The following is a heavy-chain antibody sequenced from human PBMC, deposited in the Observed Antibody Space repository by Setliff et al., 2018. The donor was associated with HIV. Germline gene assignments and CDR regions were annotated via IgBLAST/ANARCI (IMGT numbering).Heavy chain of an antibody. J-gene: IGHJ4*02. D-gene: IGHD3-22*01. Sequence: PSETLSLTCAVYGGSFSGYYWSWIRQPPGKGLEWIGEINHSGSTNYNPSLKSRVTISVDTSKHQFSLKLSSVTAADTAVYYCARGLYYYDSSGYVGHWGQGTLVTDSS. CDR3: ARGLYYYDSSGYVGH. CDR1: GGSFSGYY. V-gene: IGHV4-34*01. CDR2: INHSGST.